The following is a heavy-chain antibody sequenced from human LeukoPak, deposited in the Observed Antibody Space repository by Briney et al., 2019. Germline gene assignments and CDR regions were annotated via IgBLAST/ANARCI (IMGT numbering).Heavy chain of an antibody. J-gene: IGHJ6*03. D-gene: IGHD2-15*01. V-gene: IGHV3-21*01. CDR1: GFTFSSYS. CDR2: ISSSSSYI. CDR3: ARDEAVVVVAATDYYYYYMDV. Sequence: KSGGSLRLSCAASGFTFSSYSMNWVRQAPGEGLEWVSSISSSSSYIYYADSVKGRFTISRDNAKNSLYLQMNSLRAEDTAVYYCARDEAVVVVAATDYYYYYMDVWGKGTTVTVSS.